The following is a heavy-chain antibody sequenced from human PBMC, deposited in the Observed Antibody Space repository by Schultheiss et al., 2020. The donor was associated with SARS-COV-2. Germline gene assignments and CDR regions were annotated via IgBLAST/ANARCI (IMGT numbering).Heavy chain of an antibody. V-gene: IGHV3-11*01. J-gene: IGHJ4*02. Sequence: GGSLRLSCAASGFTFSDYYMSWISQAPGKGLEWVSYISSSGSTTYYADSVKGRFTISRDNAKNSLYLQMNSLRAEDTAVYYCAKSLALYGDRPFDYWGQGTLVTVSS. CDR2: ISSSGSTT. CDR1: GFTFSDYY. CDR3: AKSLALYGDRPFDY. D-gene: IGHD4-17*01.